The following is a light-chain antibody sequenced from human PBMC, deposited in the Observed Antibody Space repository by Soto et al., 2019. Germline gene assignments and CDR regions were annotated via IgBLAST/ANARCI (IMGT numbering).Light chain of an antibody. CDR3: ATWDDSLNAAV. J-gene: IGLJ7*01. V-gene: IGLV1-40*01. CDR1: SSNIGAPYD. Sequence: QSVLTQPPSVSGAPGQGVTISCTGSSSNIGAPYDVHWYQHLPGTAPKLLIYINDQRPSGVPARFSGSTSGTSASLAISGLQSDDEARYYCATWDDSLNAAVFGGGTQLTVL. CDR2: IND.